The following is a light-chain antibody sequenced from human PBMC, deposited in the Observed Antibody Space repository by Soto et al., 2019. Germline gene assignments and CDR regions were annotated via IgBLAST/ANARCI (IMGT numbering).Light chain of an antibody. Sequence: AIRMTQSPSSLSASTGDRVTITCRASQDISSSLAWYQQKLGKAPKLLIYGAPTFQSGVPPRFSVTGSGTDFTLTITSLQSEDFATYFCQQYSSYPITFGQGTRLEIK. CDR1: QDISSS. CDR2: GAP. CDR3: QQYSSYPIT. V-gene: IGKV1-8*01. J-gene: IGKJ5*01.